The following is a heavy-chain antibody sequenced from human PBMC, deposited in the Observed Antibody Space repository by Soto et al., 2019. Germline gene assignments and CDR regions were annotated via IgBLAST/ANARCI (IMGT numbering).Heavy chain of an antibody. V-gene: IGHV1-2*04. J-gene: IGHJ4*02. Sequence: ASVKVSCKASGYTFTGYYMHWVRQAPGQGLEWMGWINPNSGGTNYAQKFQGWVTMTRDTSISTAYMELSRLRSDDTAVYYCARGGTDYYDSSGYNHFDYWGQGTLVTVSS. CDR2: INPNSGGT. D-gene: IGHD3-22*01. CDR1: GYTFTGYY. CDR3: ARGGTDYYDSSGYNHFDY.